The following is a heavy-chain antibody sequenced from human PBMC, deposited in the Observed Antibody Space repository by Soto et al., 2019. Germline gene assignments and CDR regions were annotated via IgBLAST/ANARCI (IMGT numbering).Heavy chain of an antibody. CDR2: ISSGSSTI. V-gene: IGHV3-48*01. CDR3: AREADYVNWFDP. CDR1: GFTFSSYS. Sequence: EVQLVESGGGLVQPGGSLRLSCAASGFTFSSYSMNWVRQAPGKGLEWVSYISSGSSTIYYADSVKGRFTISRDNAKNSLYLQMNSLRAEDTAVYYCAREADYVNWFDPWGQGTLVTVSS. J-gene: IGHJ5*02. D-gene: IGHD4-17*01.